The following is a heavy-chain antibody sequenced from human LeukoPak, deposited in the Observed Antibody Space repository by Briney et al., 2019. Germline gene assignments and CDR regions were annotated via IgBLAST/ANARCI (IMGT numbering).Heavy chain of an antibody. CDR2: INSDGSST. D-gene: IGHD3-10*01. V-gene: IGHV3-74*01. J-gene: IGHJ4*02. CDR1: GFIFSSYW. Sequence: PGGSLRLSCATSGFIFSSYWMHWVRQAPGQGLVWLSRINSDGSSTSYADSVRGRFTISRDNAKNTLYLQVNSLRAEDTAVYYCAKAMRSGSLTHDYWGQGTLVTVSS. CDR3: AKAMRSGSLTHDY.